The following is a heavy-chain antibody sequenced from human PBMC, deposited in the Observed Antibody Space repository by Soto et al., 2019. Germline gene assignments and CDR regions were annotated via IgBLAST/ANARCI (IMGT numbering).Heavy chain of an antibody. CDR3: ARGLDYDYVWGSYRYNWFDP. CDR1: GGSISSYY. D-gene: IGHD3-16*02. CDR2: IYYSGST. V-gene: IGHV4-59*01. Sequence: KPSETLSLTCTVSGGSISSYYWSWIRQPPGKGLEWIGYIYYSGSTNYNPSLKSRVTISVDTSKNQFSLKLSSVTAADTAVYYCARGLDYDYVWGSYRYNWFDPWGQGTLVTVSS. J-gene: IGHJ5*02.